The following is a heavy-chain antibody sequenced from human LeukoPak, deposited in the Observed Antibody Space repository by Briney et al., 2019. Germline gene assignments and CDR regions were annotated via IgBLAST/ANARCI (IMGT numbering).Heavy chain of an antibody. CDR3: ARGTLYYYDSSGPDY. Sequence: GGSLRLSCAASGFTFSSYEMNWVRQAPGKGLVWVSRINSDGSSTSYADSVKGRFTISRDNAKNTLHLQMNSLRAEDTAVYYCARGTLYYYDSSGPDYWGQGTLVTVSS. CDR2: INSDGSST. D-gene: IGHD3-22*01. CDR1: GFTFSSYE. V-gene: IGHV3-74*01. J-gene: IGHJ4*02.